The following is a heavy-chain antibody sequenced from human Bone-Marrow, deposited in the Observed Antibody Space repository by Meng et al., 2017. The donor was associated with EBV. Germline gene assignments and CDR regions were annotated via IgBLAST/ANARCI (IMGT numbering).Heavy chain of an antibody. J-gene: IGHJ4*02. CDR1: VGFISSDNW. D-gene: IGHD1-26*01. Sequence: SAPGLWGTSGNLAHGSFCCVGFISSDNWWGEVRQPPGKGLEWIGEIYHSGRTNYNPSLKSRVTISVDKSKNQLSLKLSSVPAADTAVYYCARDLRETSGTFPFDYWGQGTLVTVSS. CDR2: IYHSGRT. CDR3: ARDLRETSGTFPFDY. V-gene: IGHV4-4*02.